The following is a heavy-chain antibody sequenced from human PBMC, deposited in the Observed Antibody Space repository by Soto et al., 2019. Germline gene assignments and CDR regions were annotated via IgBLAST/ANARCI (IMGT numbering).Heavy chain of an antibody. Sequence: QVQLVESGGGVVQPGRSLRLSCAASGFTFSSYGMHWVRQAPGKGLEWVAVIWYDGSNKYYADFVKGRFTISRDNSKNTLYLQMNSLRAKDTAGYYCARDDYGDYVGGFDPWGQGTLVTVSA. CDR2: IWYDGSNK. CDR3: ARDDYGDYVGGFDP. V-gene: IGHV3-33*01. CDR1: GFTFSSYG. D-gene: IGHD4-17*01. J-gene: IGHJ5*02.